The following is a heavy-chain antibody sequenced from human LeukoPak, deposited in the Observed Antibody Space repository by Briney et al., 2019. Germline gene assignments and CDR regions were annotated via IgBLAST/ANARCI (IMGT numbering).Heavy chain of an antibody. V-gene: IGHV4-31*03. CDR3: ARIVSSYYYYMDV. J-gene: IGHJ6*03. D-gene: IGHD1-26*01. Sequence: SQTLSLTCTVSGGSISSGGYYWSWIRQHPGKGLEWIGYIYYSGSTYYNPSLKSRVTISVDTSKNQFSLKLSSVTAADTAVYYRARIVSSYYYYMDVWGKGTTVTVSS. CDR2: IYYSGST. CDR1: GGSISSGGYY.